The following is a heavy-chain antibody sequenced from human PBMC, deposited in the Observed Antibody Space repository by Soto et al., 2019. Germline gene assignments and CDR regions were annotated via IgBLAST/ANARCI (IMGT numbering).Heavy chain of an antibody. Sequence: QVQLQESGPGLVKPSETLSLTCTVSGGSISNYYWSWIRQPPGMGLEWIGYIYYTGSTNYNPSLQSRVTRSADTSKKQSPPKLSSVTAADTPVYYCARVGSSWHLGMAVWGQGTTVTF. V-gene: IGHV4-59*01. CDR1: GGSISNYY. J-gene: IGHJ6*02. CDR2: IYYTGST. D-gene: IGHD6-13*01. CDR3: ARVGSSWHLGMAV.